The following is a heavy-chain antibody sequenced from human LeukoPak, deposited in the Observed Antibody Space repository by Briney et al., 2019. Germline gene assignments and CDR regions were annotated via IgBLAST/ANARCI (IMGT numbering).Heavy chain of an antibody. CDR3: AREAAYYGDYHFDY. V-gene: IGHV3-66*02. J-gene: IGHJ4*02. CDR1: GFTVSSNY. Sequence: GGSLRLSCAAPGFTVSSNYMSGVGRAPGKGLEGVSVIYSGGSTYYADSVKGRFTISRDNSKNTLYLQMNSLRAEDTAVYYCAREAAYYGDYHFDYWGQGTLVTVSS. D-gene: IGHD4-17*01. CDR2: IYSGGST.